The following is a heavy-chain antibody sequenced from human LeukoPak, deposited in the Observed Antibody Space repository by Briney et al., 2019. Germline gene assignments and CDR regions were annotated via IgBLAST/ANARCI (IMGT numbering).Heavy chain of an antibody. Sequence: SETLSLTCTVSGGSISSYYWSWVRQPPGKGLEWIGYIYYSGSTNYNPSLKSRVTISVDTSKNQFSLKLSSVTAADTAVYYCARGGRYYAYVDYWGQGTLVTVSS. D-gene: IGHD3-10*01. V-gene: IGHV4-59*01. CDR2: IYYSGST. CDR3: ARGGRYYAYVDY. J-gene: IGHJ4*02. CDR1: GGSISSYY.